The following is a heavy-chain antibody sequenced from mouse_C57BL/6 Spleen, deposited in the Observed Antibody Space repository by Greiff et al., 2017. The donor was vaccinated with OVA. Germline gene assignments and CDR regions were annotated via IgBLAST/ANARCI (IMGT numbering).Heavy chain of an antibody. CDR2: INPSNGGT. J-gene: IGHJ3*01. D-gene: IGHD2-3*01. CDR3: ARSASYDGYSFAY. CDR1: GYTFTSYW. V-gene: IGHV1-53*01. Sequence: QVQLQQPGPELVKPGASVKLSCKASGYTFTSYWMHWVKQRPGQGLEWIGNINPSNGGTNYNEKFKSKATLTVDKSSSTAYMQLSSLTSEDSAVYYCARSASYDGYSFAYWGQGTLVTVSA.